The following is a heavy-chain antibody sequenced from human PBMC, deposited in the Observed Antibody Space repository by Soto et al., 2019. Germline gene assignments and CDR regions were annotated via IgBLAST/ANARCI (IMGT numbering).Heavy chain of an antibody. J-gene: IGHJ4*02. V-gene: IGHV1-3*01. CDR3: ARDLAFGLSDY. D-gene: IGHD3-10*01. Sequence: GASVKVSCKASGYTFTSYAMHWVRQAPGQRLEWMGWINAGNGNTRYSQKFQGRVTITRDTSASTGYMELSSLRSEETAVYYCARDLAFGLSDYWGQGTLVTVSS. CDR2: INAGNGNT. CDR1: GYTFTSYA.